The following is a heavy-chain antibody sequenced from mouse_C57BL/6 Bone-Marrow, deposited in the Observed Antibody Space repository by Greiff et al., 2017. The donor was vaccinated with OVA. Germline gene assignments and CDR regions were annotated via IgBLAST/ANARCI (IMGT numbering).Heavy chain of an antibody. J-gene: IGHJ2*01. CDR3: TRQGYSNYVYFDY. V-gene: IGHV1-15*01. Sequence: VQLQQSGPELVKPGASVKMSCKASGYTFTDYEMHWVKQTPVHGLEWIGAIDPETGGTAYNQKFKGKAILTADKSSSTAYMELRSLTSEDSAVYYCTRQGYSNYVYFDYWGQGTTLTVSS. D-gene: IGHD2-5*01. CDR2: IDPETGGT. CDR1: GYTFTDYE.